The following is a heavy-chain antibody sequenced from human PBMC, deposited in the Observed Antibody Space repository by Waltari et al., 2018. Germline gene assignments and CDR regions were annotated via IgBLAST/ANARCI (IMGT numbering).Heavy chain of an antibody. CDR3: ARRGYSSGWRIWFDP. D-gene: IGHD6-19*01. CDR1: GGSRSSSSNY. V-gene: IGHV4-39*01. CDR2: IYYSGSS. J-gene: IGHJ5*02. Sequence: QLQLQESGPGLVKRSETLSLTCTVSGGSRSSSSNYWGWIRQPPGKGLEWIGSIYYSGSSYYNPSLKSRVTISVDTSKNQFSLKLSSVTAADTAVYYCARRGYSSGWRIWFDPWGQGTLVTVSS.